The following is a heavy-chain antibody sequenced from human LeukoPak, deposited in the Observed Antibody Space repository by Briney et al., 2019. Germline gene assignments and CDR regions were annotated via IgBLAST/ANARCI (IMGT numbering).Heavy chain of an antibody. D-gene: IGHD6-19*01. CDR3: AHIVGARKIVAVAGTFDY. V-gene: IGHV2-5*01. CDR2: IYWNDDK. J-gene: IGHJ4*02. Sequence: ESGPTLVNPTQTLTLTCTYSGFSLSTSGVGVGWIRQPPGKALEWLALIYWNDDKRYSPSLKSRLTITKDTSKNQVVLTMTNMDPVDTATYYCAHIVGARKIVAVAGTFDYWGQGTLVTISS. CDR1: GFSLSTSGVG.